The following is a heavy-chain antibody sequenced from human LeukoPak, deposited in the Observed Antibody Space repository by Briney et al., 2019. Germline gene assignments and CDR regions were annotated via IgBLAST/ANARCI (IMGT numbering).Heavy chain of an antibody. CDR1: GFTFSSYA. CDR3: AKSRIDRAGTSGYFDY. Sequence: PGGSLRLSCAASGFTFSSYAMSWVRQAPGKGLEWVSAISGSGGSTYYADSVKGRFTISRDNSKNTLYLQTNSLRAEDTAVYYCAKSRIDRAGTSGYFDYWGQGTLVTVSS. D-gene: IGHD3-10*01. V-gene: IGHV3-23*01. J-gene: IGHJ4*02. CDR2: ISGSGGST.